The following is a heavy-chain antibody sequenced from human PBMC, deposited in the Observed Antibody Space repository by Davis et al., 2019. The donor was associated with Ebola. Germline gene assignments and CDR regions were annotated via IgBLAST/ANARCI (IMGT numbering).Heavy chain of an antibody. J-gene: IGHJ3*02. D-gene: IGHD6-19*01. CDR2: IKEDGGEK. V-gene: IGHV3-7*01. CDR3: ARGVLIAVAGTGYALDI. Sequence: GESLKISCAASGLIFNNYWMSWIRQAPGKGPEWVAIIKEDGGEKYYVDSVKGRFTISRDNAKNSLFLEMNSLRAEDTAVYYCARGVLIAVAGTGYALDIWGQGTMVTVSS. CDR1: GLIFNNYW.